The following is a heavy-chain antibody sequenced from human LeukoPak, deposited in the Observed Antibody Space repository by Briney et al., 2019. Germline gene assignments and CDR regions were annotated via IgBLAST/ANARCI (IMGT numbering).Heavy chain of an antibody. V-gene: IGHV3-30*02. Sequence: GGSLRLSCAASGFTFSSYGMHWVRQAPGKGLEWVAFIRYDGSNKYYADSVKGRFTISRDNSKNTLYLQMNSLRAEDTAVYYCAKGALKTTVTTISYYYYYYMDVWGKGTTVTISS. CDR1: GFTFSSYG. D-gene: IGHD4-17*01. J-gene: IGHJ6*03. CDR2: IRYDGSNK. CDR3: AKGALKTTVTTISYYYYYYMDV.